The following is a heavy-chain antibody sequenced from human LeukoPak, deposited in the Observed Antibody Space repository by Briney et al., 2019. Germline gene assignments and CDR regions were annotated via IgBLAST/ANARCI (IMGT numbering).Heavy chain of an antibody. CDR2: ISYDGSNK. V-gene: IGHV3-30*18. D-gene: IGHD6-13*01. CDR1: GFTFSSYG. CDR3: AKPYSSSWHASVDYYFDY. J-gene: IGHJ4*02. Sequence: PGRSLRLSCAASGFTFSSYGMHWVRQAPGKGLEWVAVISYDGSNKYYADSIKGRFTISRENSKNTLHLQMNSLRAEDTAVYYCAKPYSSSWHASVDYYFDYWGQGTLVTVSS.